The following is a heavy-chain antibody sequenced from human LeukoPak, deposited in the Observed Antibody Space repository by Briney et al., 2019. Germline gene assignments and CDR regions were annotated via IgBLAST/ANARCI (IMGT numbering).Heavy chain of an antibody. V-gene: IGHV3-33*01. CDR1: GFTFSTYD. CDR2: IRYDGSNK. J-gene: IGHJ4*02. Sequence: GGSLRLSCAASGFTFSTYDIHWVRQAPGKGLEWVAVIRYDGSNKYYADSVKGRFTISRDNSKNTLYLQMNGLRAEDTAVYYCAREILAGAPRGLFDYWGQGTLVTVSS. D-gene: IGHD1-26*01. CDR3: AREILAGAPRGLFDY.